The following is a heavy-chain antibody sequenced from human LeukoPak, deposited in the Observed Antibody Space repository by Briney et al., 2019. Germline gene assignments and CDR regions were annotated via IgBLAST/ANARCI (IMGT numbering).Heavy chain of an antibody. V-gene: IGHV3-48*01. CDR3: ARVNEAVAGTDC. D-gene: IGHD6-19*01. CDR2: VSSSSTTI. Sequence: PGGSLRLSCAASGFTFSSYSMNWVRQAPGKGLELVSYVSSSSTTICYADSVKGRFTISRDNAKNSLYLQMNSLRAEDTAVYYCARVNEAVAGTDCWGQGTLVTVSS. CDR1: GFTFSSYS. J-gene: IGHJ4*02.